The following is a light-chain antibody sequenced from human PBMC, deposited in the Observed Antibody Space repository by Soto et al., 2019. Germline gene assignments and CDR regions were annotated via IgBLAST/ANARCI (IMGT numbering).Light chain of an antibody. CDR1: QSIRSW. Sequence: DIQMTQSPSPLSPSVGDRVTITCRASQSIRSWLAWYQQKPGKAPKLLIYKTSSLQRGVPSRFSGTESGTEFTLTISSLQPDDFATYFCQQYNTYPWTFGHGTKVEVK. CDR2: KTS. V-gene: IGKV1-5*03. J-gene: IGKJ1*01. CDR3: QQYNTYPWT.